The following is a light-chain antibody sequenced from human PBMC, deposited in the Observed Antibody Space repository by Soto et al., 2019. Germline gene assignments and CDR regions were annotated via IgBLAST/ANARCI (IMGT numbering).Light chain of an antibody. Sequence: EIVLTQSPGTLSLSPGERATLSCRSSQSVRSSSLAWYQQKPGQAPRLLIYGASSRATGIPDRFSGSGSGTGFTLTISKVEPEDFAVYYCQQYGTPRSVTFGQGTRLEIK. J-gene: IGKJ5*01. CDR2: GAS. CDR1: QSVRSSS. V-gene: IGKV3-20*01. CDR3: QQYGTPRSVT.